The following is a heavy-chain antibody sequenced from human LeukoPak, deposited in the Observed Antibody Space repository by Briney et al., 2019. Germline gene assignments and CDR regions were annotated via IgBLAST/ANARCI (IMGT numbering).Heavy chain of an antibody. CDR1: GFTFSSYA. CDR2: ISGSGGST. V-gene: IGHV3-23*01. D-gene: IGHD3-22*01. CDR3: ARGVANYYDSSGYQN. J-gene: IGHJ4*02. Sequence: GGSLRLSCAASGFTFSSYAMSWVRQAPGKGLEWVSAISGSGGSTYYADSVKGRFTISRDNSKNTLYLQMNSLRAEDTAVYYCARGVANYYDSSGYQNWGQGTLVTVSS.